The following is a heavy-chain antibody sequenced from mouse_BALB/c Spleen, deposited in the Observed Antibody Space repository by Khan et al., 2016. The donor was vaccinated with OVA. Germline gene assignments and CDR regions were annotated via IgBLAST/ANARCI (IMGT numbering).Heavy chain of an antibody. CDR3: AREKYGNYWGAIDY. D-gene: IGHD2-10*02. V-gene: IGHV1S132*01. CDR1: GYIFTSYW. CDR2: IYPGTGST. Sequence: VQLQQSGTALVRPGASVKLSCKTSGYIFTSYWIRWVKQRSGQGLEWIGRIYPGTGSTYYNENFKGKATLTADNSSSTAYMQLSSLKSEESAGYFCAREKYGNYWGAIDYWGQGTSVTVSS. J-gene: IGHJ4*01.